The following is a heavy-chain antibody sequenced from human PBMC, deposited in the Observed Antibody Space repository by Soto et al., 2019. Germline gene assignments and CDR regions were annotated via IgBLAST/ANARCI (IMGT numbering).Heavy chain of an antibody. V-gene: IGHV3-23*01. CDR1: GFTFSSYA. CDR3: AKRAGYCSSTSCKLYMDV. D-gene: IGHD2-2*01. CDR2: ISDSGAGT. Sequence: EVQLLESGGGLVQPGGSLRRSCAASGFTFSSYAMSWVRQAPGKGREWLSAISDSGAGTYHADSVKGRFTISRDNSKTTRYLQMNSLRAEDTGRYYCAKRAGYCSSTSCKLYMDVWGNGTTVTVSS. J-gene: IGHJ6*03.